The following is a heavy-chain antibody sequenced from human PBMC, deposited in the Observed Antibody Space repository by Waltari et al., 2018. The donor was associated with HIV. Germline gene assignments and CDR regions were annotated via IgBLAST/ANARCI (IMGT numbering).Heavy chain of an antibody. CDR2: INVGNSKT. Sequence: QFQLVQSRAEVKRPGASVKVSCKTSGYTFTNHDVHWVRQAPGQRLESMGWINVGNSKTQYSQKFQGRLTITRDTSASVAYMELTRLKSEDTAVYFCAREGAGDIYYLEYWGQGTLVTVSS. CDR1: GYTFTNHD. D-gene: IGHD3-16*02. CDR3: AREGAGDIYYLEY. J-gene: IGHJ4*02. V-gene: IGHV1-3*01.